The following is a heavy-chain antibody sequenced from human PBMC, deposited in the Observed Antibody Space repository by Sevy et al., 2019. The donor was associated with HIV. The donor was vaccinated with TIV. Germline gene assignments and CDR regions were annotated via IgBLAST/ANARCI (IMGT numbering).Heavy chain of an antibody. CDR3: ARGSRGTFGS. CDR2: INTDGKII. D-gene: IGHD1-26*01. V-gene: IGHV3-74*01. CDR1: GFTFTSDY. Sequence: GGSLRLSCAASGFTFTSDYMHWVRQPPGKGLVWVSHINTDGKIIRYADSVKGRFTTSSDNAKNTLYLQMNSLRAEDTAVYYCARGSRGTFGSWGQGTLVTVSS. J-gene: IGHJ4*02.